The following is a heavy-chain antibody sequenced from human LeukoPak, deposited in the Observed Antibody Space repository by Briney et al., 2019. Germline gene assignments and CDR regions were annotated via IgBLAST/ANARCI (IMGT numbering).Heavy chain of an antibody. V-gene: IGHV3-9*01. J-gene: IGHJ4*02. D-gene: IGHD6-13*01. Sequence: QPGGSLRLSCAASGFTFDDYAMHWVRQAPGKGLEWVSGISWNSGSIGYADSVKGRFTISRDNAKNSLYLQMNSLRAEDTALYYCAKGGSSSWYGRYYFDYWGQGTLVTVSS. CDR1: GFTFDDYA. CDR3: AKGGSSSWYGRYYFDY. CDR2: ISWNSGSI.